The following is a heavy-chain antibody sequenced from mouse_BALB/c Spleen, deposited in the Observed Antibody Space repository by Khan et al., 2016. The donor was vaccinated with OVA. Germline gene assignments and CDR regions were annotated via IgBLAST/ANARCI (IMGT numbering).Heavy chain of an antibody. D-gene: IGHD2-2*01. CDR3: VRVVWLRDYAMDY. J-gene: IGHJ4*01. CDR2: IWWDDDK. Sequence: QVTLKESGPGILQPSQTLSLTCSFSGFSLSSSGMGVGWIRQPSGKGLEWLAHIWWDDDKRYNPALKSRLTISKDTSSNQVFLKIASVDTADTATYYCVRVVWLRDYAMDYWGQGTSVTVSS. V-gene: IGHV8-8*01. CDR1: GFSLSSSGMG.